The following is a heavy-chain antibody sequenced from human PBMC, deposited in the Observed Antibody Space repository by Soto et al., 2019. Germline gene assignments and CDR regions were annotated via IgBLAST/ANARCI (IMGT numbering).Heavy chain of an antibody. CDR1: GFTFGSYD. J-gene: IGHJ4*02. V-gene: IGHV3-13*01. CDR3: ARVRGFWSGLDY. D-gene: IGHD3-3*01. Sequence: EVQLVESGGGLVQPGGSLRLSCAASGFTFGSYDMHWVRQAPGKGLEWVSAIGTAGDTHYSGSGKGRFIISRENAKNSLYLQMNSLRAGNTAVYYCARVRGFWSGLDYWGQGTLVTVSS. CDR2: IGTAGDT.